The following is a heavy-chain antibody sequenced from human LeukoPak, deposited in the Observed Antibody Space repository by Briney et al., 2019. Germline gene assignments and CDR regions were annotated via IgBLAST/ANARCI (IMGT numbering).Heavy chain of an antibody. D-gene: IGHD5-24*01. CDR1: GFTFSSYG. J-gene: IGHJ4*02. V-gene: IGHV3-33*01. CDR3: ARRDGYDFDY. Sequence: PGRSLRLFCAASGFTFSSYGMHWVRQAPGKGLEWVAVIWYDGTNKYYADSVKGRFTISRDNSKNTLYLQMNSLSAEDTAVYYCARRDGYDFDYWGQGTLVTVSS. CDR2: IWYDGTNK.